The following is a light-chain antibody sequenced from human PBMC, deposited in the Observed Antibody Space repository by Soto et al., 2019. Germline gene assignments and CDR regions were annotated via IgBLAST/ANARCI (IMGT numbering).Light chain of an antibody. CDR1: QGISSD. CDR2: AAS. V-gene: IGKV1-9*01. CDR3: QQLNTYPQIT. J-gene: IGKJ5*01. Sequence: IQLTQSPSSLSASIGDRVTITCRASQGISSDLAWYQQEPGKAPKLMIYAASTLHRGVPSRFSGTGSGTDFTLTISSLQPDDFETYYCQQLNTYPQITFGQGTRLEIK.